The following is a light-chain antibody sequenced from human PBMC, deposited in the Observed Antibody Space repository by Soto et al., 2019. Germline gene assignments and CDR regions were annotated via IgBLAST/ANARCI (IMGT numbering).Light chain of an antibody. J-gene: IGKJ3*01. Sequence: DIVMTQSPDSLAVSLGERATINCKSSQSVLYSSNNKRYLDWYQQKPGQPPKLLIYWASTRESGVPDRFSGSGSGTDFTLTINSLQAEDVAVYYCQQYYTTPFTFGPGTRVEIK. CDR3: QQYYTTPFT. V-gene: IGKV4-1*01. CDR1: QSVLYSSNNKRY. CDR2: WAS.